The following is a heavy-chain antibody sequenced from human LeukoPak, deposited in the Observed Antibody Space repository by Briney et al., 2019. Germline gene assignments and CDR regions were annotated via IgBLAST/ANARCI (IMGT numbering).Heavy chain of an antibody. CDR1: GFISSNYG. D-gene: IGHD3-3*01. CDR2: IRYDGSEK. Sequence: GGSLRLSCAASGFISSNYGMHWVRQAPGKGLEWVAFIRYDGSEKYYEDSVKGRFTISRDNSKSTLYLQMNSLRAEDTAVYYCANQLEWLLYMDVWGKGTTVTVSS. CDR3: ANQLEWLLYMDV. J-gene: IGHJ6*03. V-gene: IGHV3-30*02.